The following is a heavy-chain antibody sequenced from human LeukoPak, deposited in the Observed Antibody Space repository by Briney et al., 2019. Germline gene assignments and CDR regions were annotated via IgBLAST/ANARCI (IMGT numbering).Heavy chain of an antibody. D-gene: IGHD3-10*01. CDR1: GFTFITYE. J-gene: IGHJ4*02. CDR2: ISSSSSSI. V-gene: IGHV3-48*03. CDR3: AREESYGSGNPLDN. Sequence: GGSLRLSSAASGFTFITYEMNSVRRAPRGGVERGLYISSSSSSIHYADSVKGRFTSSIDNAMNSLYLQVDGLRAEDTAVYYCAREESYGSGNPLDNWGQGTLVTVSS.